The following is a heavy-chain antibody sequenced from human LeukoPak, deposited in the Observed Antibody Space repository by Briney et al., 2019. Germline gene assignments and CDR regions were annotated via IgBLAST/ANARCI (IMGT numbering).Heavy chain of an antibody. Sequence: GTLSLTCTVSGYSIRSAYYWGWIRQAPGKGLEWVSSMSSGSSYIYYADSVRGRFTISRDNAKNSLYLLMNSLRVEDTAVYYCARDRPTGASRLFVVQWGQGTLVTVSS. J-gene: IGHJ4*02. D-gene: IGHD3-3*01. CDR2: MSSGSSYI. CDR3: ARDRPTGASRLFVVQ. V-gene: IGHV3-21*01. CDR1: GYSIRSAYY.